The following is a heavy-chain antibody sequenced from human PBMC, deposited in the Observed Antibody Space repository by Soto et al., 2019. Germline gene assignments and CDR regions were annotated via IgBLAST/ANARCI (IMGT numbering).Heavy chain of an antibody. J-gene: IGHJ4*02. Sequence: QVQLVQSGAEVKKPGASVKVSCKASGYTFTSYGISWVRQAPGQGLEWMGWISTYNGNTKYAQKLQGRVTMTTDISTSTAYMELSSLRSDDTAVFSGARQVVRGVGSDYWGQGTLVTVSS. D-gene: IGHD3-10*01. CDR1: GYTFTSYG. CDR2: ISTYNGNT. V-gene: IGHV1-18*01. CDR3: ARQVVRGVGSDY.